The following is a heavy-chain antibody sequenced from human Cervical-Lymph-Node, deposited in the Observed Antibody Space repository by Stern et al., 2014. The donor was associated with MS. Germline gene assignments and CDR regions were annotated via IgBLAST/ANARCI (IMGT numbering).Heavy chain of an antibody. J-gene: IGHJ4*02. D-gene: IGHD1-1*01. CDR1: GGSISSGGYY. V-gene: IGHV4-31*03. CDR2: IYYSGST. CDR3: ARGPTRNYFNY. Sequence: VQLVESGPGLVKPSQTLSLTCTVSGGSISSGGYYWSWLRPHPGLGLEWLGYIYYSGSTYYNPSLKSRVAISVDTSKNQFSLKLSSVTAADSAVFYCARGPTRNYFNYWGQGTLVTVSS.